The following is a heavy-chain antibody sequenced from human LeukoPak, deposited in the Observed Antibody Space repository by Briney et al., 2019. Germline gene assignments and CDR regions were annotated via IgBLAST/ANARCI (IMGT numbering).Heavy chain of an antibody. V-gene: IGHV4-4*02. CDR1: GGSISSSNW. CDR3: ARDSVAGNYYYYYYMDV. Sequence: PSGTLSLTCAVSGGSISSSNWWSWVRQPPGKGLEWIGEIYHSGSTNYNPSLKSRVTISVDKSKNQFSLKLSSVTAADTAVYYCARDSVAGNYYYYYYMDVWGKGTTVTISS. D-gene: IGHD6-19*01. J-gene: IGHJ6*03. CDR2: IYHSGST.